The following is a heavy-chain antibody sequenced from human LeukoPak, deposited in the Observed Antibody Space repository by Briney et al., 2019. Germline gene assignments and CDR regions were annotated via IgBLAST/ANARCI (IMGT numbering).Heavy chain of an antibody. J-gene: IGHJ3*02. Sequence: GGSLTLSCAASTVTFSNAWMSWVRQAPGKGLEWVGRIKSKSDGGTTDYAAPVKGRFTISRDDSKNTLYLQMNSLKTEDTAVYYCTTAPRGYCSGGSCSYAFDIWGQGTMVTVSS. CDR2: IKSKSDGGTT. CDR1: TVTFSNAW. V-gene: IGHV3-15*01. CDR3: TTAPRGYCSGGSCSYAFDI. D-gene: IGHD2-15*01.